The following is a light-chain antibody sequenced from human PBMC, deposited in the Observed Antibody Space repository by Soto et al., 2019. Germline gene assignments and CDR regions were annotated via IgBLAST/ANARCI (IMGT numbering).Light chain of an antibody. CDR1: QSVSDN. Sequence: EIVMTQSPATLSVSPGERATLSCRAGQSVSDNLAWYHQKPGQAPRLLIYGASTRATGIPARFSGSGSGTEFTLTISSLQSEDFAVYYCQQYNKWPPTFGQGTKLEIK. CDR2: GAS. J-gene: IGKJ2*01. V-gene: IGKV3-15*01. CDR3: QQYNKWPPT.